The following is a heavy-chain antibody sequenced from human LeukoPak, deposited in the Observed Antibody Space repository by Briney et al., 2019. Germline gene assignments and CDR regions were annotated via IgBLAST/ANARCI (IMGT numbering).Heavy chain of an antibody. CDR3: ARDPDSSGWQIDY. J-gene: IGHJ4*02. V-gene: IGHV1-46*01. Sequence: ASVKVSCKASGYTFINNWMHWVRQAPGQGLEWVGLINPTGTRTLYAQKFQGRVTLTRDMSTTTDYMELSSLRSEDTAVYYCARDPDSSGWQIDYWGQGTLVTVSS. CDR1: GYTFINNW. CDR2: INPTGTRT. D-gene: IGHD6-19*01.